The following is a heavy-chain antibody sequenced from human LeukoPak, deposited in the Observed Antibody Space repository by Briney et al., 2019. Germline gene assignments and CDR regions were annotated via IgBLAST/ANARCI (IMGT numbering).Heavy chain of an antibody. CDR2: ISGSGGST. V-gene: IGHV3-23*01. J-gene: IGHJ5*02. D-gene: IGHD6-19*01. CDR1: GFTFSSIA. Sequence: GGSLRPSCQAPGFTFSSIAMSWVRQAPGKGLEWVPAISGSGGSTYYADSVKGRFTISRDNSKNTLYLQMNSLRAEDTAVYYCAKDRGSAVAGRSFDPWGQGTLVTVSS. CDR3: AKDRGSAVAGRSFDP.